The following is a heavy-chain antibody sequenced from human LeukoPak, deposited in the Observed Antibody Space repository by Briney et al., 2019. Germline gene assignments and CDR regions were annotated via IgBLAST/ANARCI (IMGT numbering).Heavy chain of an antibody. V-gene: IGHV3-48*03. Sequence: GGSLRLSCAVSRFPFSVYEMNWVRQAPGKGLEWVSNIAGSGTTKYYADSVKGRFSISRDNAKSSLYLQMNSLRVEDTAVYYCTLLAVASDFDYWGQGALVTVSS. J-gene: IGHJ4*02. CDR2: IAGSGTTK. D-gene: IGHD6-19*01. CDR3: TLLAVASDFDY. CDR1: RFPFSVYE.